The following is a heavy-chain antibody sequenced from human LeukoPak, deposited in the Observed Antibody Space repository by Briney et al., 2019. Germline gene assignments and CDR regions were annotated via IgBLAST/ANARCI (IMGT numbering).Heavy chain of an antibody. CDR3: AREVVGATTYYYYYYMDV. D-gene: IGHD1-26*01. V-gene: IGHV4-59*11. CDR2: IFHSGST. J-gene: IGHJ6*03. CDR1: GGSIKSHF. Sequence: SETLSLTCTVSGGSIKSHFWSWVRQPPGKGLEWIGYIFHSGSTNYNPSLKRRVTISVDTSKNQFSLKLSSVTGADTAVYYCAREVVGATTYYYYYYMDVWGKGTTVTISS.